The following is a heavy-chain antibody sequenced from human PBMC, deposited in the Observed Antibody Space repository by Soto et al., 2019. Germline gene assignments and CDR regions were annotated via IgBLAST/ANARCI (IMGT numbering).Heavy chain of an antibody. Sequence: QVQLVESGGGVVQPGRSLRLSCAASGFTFSSNGMHWVRQAPGKGLEWVASIWSDGSNKDSADSVKGRFTISRDNSKNTLYLQLESLRAEDTAVYYCARDGSNKPGFYYGMDAWGQGTTVSVSS. V-gene: IGHV3-33*01. J-gene: IGHJ6*02. CDR3: ARDGSNKPGFYYGMDA. D-gene: IGHD4-4*01. CDR2: IWSDGSNK. CDR1: GFTFSSNG.